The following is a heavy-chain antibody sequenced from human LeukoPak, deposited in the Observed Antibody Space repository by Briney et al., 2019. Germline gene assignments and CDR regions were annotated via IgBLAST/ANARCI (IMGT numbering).Heavy chain of an antibody. V-gene: IGHV3-11*01. CDR3: ARHLVVATYDY. CDR2: ISSGGSTI. J-gene: IGHJ4*02. D-gene: IGHD2-21*01. Sequence: PGGSLRLSRAASGFTFSDYYMSWIRQAPGKGLEWVSYISSGGSTIYYADSVKGRFTISRDNAKNSLYLQMNGLRAEDTAVYYCARHLVVATYDYWGQGTLVTVSS. CDR1: GFTFSDYY.